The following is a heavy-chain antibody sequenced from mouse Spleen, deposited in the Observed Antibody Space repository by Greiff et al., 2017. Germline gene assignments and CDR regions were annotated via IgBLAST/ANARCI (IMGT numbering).Heavy chain of an antibody. CDR3: ARAYRYDWYFDV. Sequence: EVKVEESEGGLVQPGSSMKLSCTASGFTFSDYYMAWVRQVPEKGLEWVANINYDGSSTYYLDSLKSRFIISRDNAKNILYLQMSSLKSEDTATYYCARAYRYDWYFDVWGAGTTVTVSS. CDR2: INYDGSST. J-gene: IGHJ1*01. V-gene: IGHV5-16*01. CDR1: GFTFSDYY. D-gene: IGHD2-14*01.